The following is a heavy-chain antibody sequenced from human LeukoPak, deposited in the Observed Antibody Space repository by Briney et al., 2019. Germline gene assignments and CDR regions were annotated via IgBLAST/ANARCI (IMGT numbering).Heavy chain of an antibody. CDR1: GFTFISYT. V-gene: IGHV3-21*01. Sequence: NPGGSLRLSCAASGFTFISYTMNWVRQAPGKGLEWVSSIRSSSTYIYHADSVKGRFTISRDNAKNSLHLQMSSLRAEDTAVYYCARVAWDYYDSSGYRFDYWGQGTLVTVSS. J-gene: IGHJ4*02. CDR2: IRSSSTYI. CDR3: ARVAWDYYDSSGYRFDY. D-gene: IGHD3-22*01.